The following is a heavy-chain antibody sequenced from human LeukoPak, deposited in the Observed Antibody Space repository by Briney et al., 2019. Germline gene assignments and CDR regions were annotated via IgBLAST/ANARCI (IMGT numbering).Heavy chain of an antibody. CDR2: IYPDSGGT. CDR1: GYTFTGYY. D-gene: IGHD4-23*01. J-gene: IGHJ3*01. CDR3: ARGGGNLPIYAFDF. Sequence: ASVKVSCKASGYTFTGYYIHWVRQAPGQGLEWMGWIYPDSGGTDYAQRFQGGVNMTRDTSINTAYMELSRLRSDDSAVYYCARGGGNLPIYAFDFWGQGSMVTVSS. V-gene: IGHV1-2*02.